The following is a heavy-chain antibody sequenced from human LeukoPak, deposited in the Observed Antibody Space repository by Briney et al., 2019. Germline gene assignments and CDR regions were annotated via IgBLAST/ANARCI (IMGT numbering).Heavy chain of an antibody. J-gene: IGHJ4*02. CDR3: ARDVYYYDSSGHRLLDY. Sequence: SETLSLTCTVSGGSISSYYWSWIRQPAGKGLEWIGRIHTSGSINYNPSLKSRVTMSADTSKNQFSLKLSSVTAADTAVYYCARDVYYYDSSGHRLLDYWGQGTLVTVSS. CDR2: IHTSGSI. V-gene: IGHV4-4*07. CDR1: GGSISSYY. D-gene: IGHD3-22*01.